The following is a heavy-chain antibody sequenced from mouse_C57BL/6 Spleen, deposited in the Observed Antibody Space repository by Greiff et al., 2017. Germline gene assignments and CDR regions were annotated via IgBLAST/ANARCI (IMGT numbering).Heavy chain of an antibody. D-gene: IGHD1-1*01. J-gene: IGHJ1*03. CDR1: GYTFTDYY. Sequence: VQLQQSGPELMKPGASVKISCKASGYTFTDYYMNWVKQSHGKSLEWIGDINPNNGGTSYNQKFKGKATLTVDKSSSTAYMELRSLTSEDSAVYYCARYGYYGSSHWYFDVWGTGTTVTVSS. V-gene: IGHV1-26*01. CDR2: INPNNGGT. CDR3: ARYGYYGSSHWYFDV.